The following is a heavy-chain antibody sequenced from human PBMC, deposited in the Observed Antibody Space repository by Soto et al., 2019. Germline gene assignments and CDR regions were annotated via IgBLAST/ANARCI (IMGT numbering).Heavy chain of an antibody. CDR2: ISYDGSNK. D-gene: IGHD6-19*01. V-gene: IGHV3-30-3*01. CDR3: AREKSSGWPQKPGRFDY. CDR1: GFTLSSYA. Sequence: QVQLVESGGGVVQPGRSLRLSCAASGFTLSSYAMHWVRQAPGKGLEWVAVISYDGSNKYYADSVKGRFTISRDNSKNTLYLQMNSLRAEDTAVYYCAREKSSGWPQKPGRFDYWGQGTLVTVSS. J-gene: IGHJ4*02.